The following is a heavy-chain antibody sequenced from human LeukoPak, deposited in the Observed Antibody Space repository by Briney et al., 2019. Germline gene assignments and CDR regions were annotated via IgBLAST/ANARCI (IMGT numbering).Heavy chain of an antibody. CDR1: GFTFSSYA. CDR3: AKAGSSGWYNGY. Sequence: GGSLRLSCAASGFTFSSYAMSWVRQAPGKGLEWVSAISGSGGSTYYADSVKGRFTISRDNPKNTLFLQMNSLRAEDTAVYYCAKAGSSGWYNGYWGQGTLVTVSS. J-gene: IGHJ4*02. D-gene: IGHD6-19*01. V-gene: IGHV3-23*01. CDR2: ISGSGGST.